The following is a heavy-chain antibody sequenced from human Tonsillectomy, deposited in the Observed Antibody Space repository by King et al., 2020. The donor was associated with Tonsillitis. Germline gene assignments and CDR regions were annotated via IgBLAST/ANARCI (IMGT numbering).Heavy chain of an antibody. CDR3: ERAFPHRMLDP. D-gene: IGHD1-14*01. CDR1: GFTFSDYW. CDR2: TINDGSST. Sequence: VQLVESGGGLVQPGGSLRLSCEGSGFTFSDYWMHWVRQAPGKGLVWVSRTINDGSSTMYEDSVKGRFTVSRDNAKNMMYLQMNSLRVEDTAMSYCERAFPHRMLDPWGQGTLVTVSS. J-gene: IGHJ5*02. V-gene: IGHV3-74*03.